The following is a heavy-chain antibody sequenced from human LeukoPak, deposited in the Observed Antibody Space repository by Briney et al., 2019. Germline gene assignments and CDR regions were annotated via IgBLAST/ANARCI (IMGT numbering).Heavy chain of an antibody. J-gene: IGHJ4*02. CDR2: IYYSGST. V-gene: IGHV4-61*01. Sequence: SETLSLTCTVSGGSVSSGSYYWSWIRQPPGKGLEWIGYIYYSGSTNYNPSLKSRVTISVDTSKNQFSLKLSSVTAADTAVYYCARGGNSSEPLEFDYWGQGTLVTVSS. D-gene: IGHD1-7*01. CDR1: GGSVSSGSYY. CDR3: ARGGNSSEPLEFDY.